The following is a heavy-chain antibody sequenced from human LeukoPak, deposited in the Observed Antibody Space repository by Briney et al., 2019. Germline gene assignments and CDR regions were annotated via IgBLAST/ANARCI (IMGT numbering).Heavy chain of an antibody. V-gene: IGHV4-34*01. CDR1: GGSFSGYY. CDR3: AREPRDIVVVPAAISPHYFDY. Sequence: ASETLSLTCAVYGGSFSGYYWSWIRQPPGKGLEWIGEINHSGSTNYNPSLKSRVTISVDTSKNQFSLKLSSVTAADTAVYYCAREPRDIVVVPAAISPHYFDYWGQGTLVTVSS. D-gene: IGHD2-2*01. J-gene: IGHJ4*02. CDR2: INHSGST.